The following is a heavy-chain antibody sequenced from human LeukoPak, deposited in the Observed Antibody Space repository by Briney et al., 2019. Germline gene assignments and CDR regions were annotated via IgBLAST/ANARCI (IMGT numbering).Heavy chain of an antibody. D-gene: IGHD2-2*01. V-gene: IGHV4-38-2*02. J-gene: IGHJ3*02. CDR2: INHSGST. CDR1: GYSISSGYY. Sequence: SETLSLTCTVSGYSISSGYYWGWIRQPPGKGLEWIGEINHSGSTNYNPSLKSRVTISVDTSKNQFSLKLSSVTAADTAVYYCAGDHCSSTSCYKTTGAFDIWGQGTMVTVSS. CDR3: AGDHCSSTSCYKTTGAFDI.